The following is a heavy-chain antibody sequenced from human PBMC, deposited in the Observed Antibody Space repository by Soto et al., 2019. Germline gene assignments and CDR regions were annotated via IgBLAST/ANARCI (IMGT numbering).Heavy chain of an antibody. Sequence: PSETLSLTCTVSGGSISSGDYYWSWIRQPPGKGLEWIGYIYYSGSTYYNPSLKSRVAISVDTSKNQFSLKLSSVTAADTAVYYCARVYSSGYYSWGVRAFDIWGQGTMVTVSS. V-gene: IGHV4-30-4*01. CDR3: ARVYSSGYYSWGVRAFDI. CDR1: GGSISSGDYY. CDR2: IYYSGST. D-gene: IGHD3-22*01. J-gene: IGHJ3*02.